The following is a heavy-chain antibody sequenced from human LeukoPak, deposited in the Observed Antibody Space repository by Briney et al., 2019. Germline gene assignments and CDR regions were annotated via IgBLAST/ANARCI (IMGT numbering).Heavy chain of an antibody. Sequence: SETLSLTCTVSGGSISSSSYYWGWIRQPPGKGLEWIGSIYYSGSTYYNPSLKSRVTISVDTSKNQFSLKLSSVTAADTAVYYCARVVGAKKYYYYYMDVWGKGTTVTVSS. V-gene: IGHV4-39*07. CDR3: ARVVGAKKYYYYYMDV. CDR1: GGSISSSSYY. J-gene: IGHJ6*03. CDR2: IYYSGST. D-gene: IGHD1-26*01.